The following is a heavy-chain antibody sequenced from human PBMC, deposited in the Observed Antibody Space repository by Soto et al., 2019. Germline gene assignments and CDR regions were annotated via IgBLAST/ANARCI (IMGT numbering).Heavy chain of an antibody. CDR1: GFTFSSYA. V-gene: IGHV3-30-3*01. J-gene: IGHJ3*02. CDR2: ISYDGSNK. D-gene: IGHD2-2*01. Sequence: GSLRLSCAASGFTFSSYAMHWVRQAPGKGLEWVAVISYDGSNKYYADSVKGRFTISRDNSKNTLYLQMNSLRAEDTAVYYCARAMRRYCSSTSCPGAFDIWGQGTMVTVSS. CDR3: ARAMRRYCSSTSCPGAFDI.